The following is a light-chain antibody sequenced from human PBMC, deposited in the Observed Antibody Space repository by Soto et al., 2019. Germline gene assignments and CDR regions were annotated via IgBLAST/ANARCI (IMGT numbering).Light chain of an antibody. J-gene: IGKJ5*01. CDR3: QHYYNTPPWT. CDR2: GAS. CDR1: QSVSSTS. V-gene: IGKV3-20*01. Sequence: DIVLTQSPGTLSLSPGERATLSCRASQSVSSTSLAWYQQKPGQAPRLLIYGASSRATGIPDRFSGGGSGTEFTLTISRLEPEDFAVYYCQHYYNTPPWTFGQGTRLEIK.